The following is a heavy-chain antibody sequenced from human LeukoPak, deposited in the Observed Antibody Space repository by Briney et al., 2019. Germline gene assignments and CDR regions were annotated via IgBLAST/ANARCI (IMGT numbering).Heavy chain of an antibody. J-gene: IGHJ4*02. CDR3: ARERYYYDSSGYYPQADY. CDR1: GGTFSSYA. Sequence: ASVKVSCKASGGTFSSYAISWVRQAPGQWLEWMGRIIPILGIANYAQKFQGRVTITADKSTSTAYMELSSLRSEDTAVYYCARERYYYDSSGYYPQADYWGQGTLVTVSS. D-gene: IGHD3-22*01. CDR2: IIPILGIA. V-gene: IGHV1-69*04.